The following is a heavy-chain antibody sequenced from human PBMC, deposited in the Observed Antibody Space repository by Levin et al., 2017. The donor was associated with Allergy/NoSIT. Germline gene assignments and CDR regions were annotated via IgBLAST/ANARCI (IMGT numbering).Heavy chain of an antibody. Sequence: SQTLSLTCTVSGGSISSSSYYWGWIRQPPGKGLEWIGSIYYSGSTYYNPSLKSRVTISVDTSKNQFSLKLSSVTAADTAVYYCARQIHYYDSSGYYYYYDYWGQGTLVTVSS. CDR2: IYYSGST. D-gene: IGHD3-22*01. J-gene: IGHJ4*02. V-gene: IGHV4-39*01. CDR3: ARQIHYYDSSGYYYYYDY. CDR1: GGSISSSSYY.